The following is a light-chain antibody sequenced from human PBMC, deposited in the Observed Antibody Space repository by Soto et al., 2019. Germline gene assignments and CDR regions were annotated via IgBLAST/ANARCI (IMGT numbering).Light chain of an antibody. CDR3: QQRSNRLT. CDR1: QSVSSY. V-gene: IGKV3-11*01. J-gene: IGKJ4*01. CDR2: DAS. Sequence: EIVLTQSPATLSSSPGERATLSCRASQSVSSYLAWYQQKPGQAPRLLIYDASNMATGIPARFSGSGSGTDITLISSSLEPEGFTVYYCQQRSNRLTFGGGTKVDIK.